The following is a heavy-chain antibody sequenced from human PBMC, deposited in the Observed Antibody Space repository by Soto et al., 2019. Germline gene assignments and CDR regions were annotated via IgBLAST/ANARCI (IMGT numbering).Heavy chain of an antibody. CDR2: INSDGSRT. J-gene: IGHJ4*02. CDR1: GFTFSSYW. V-gene: IGHV3-74*01. Sequence: EVQLVESGGGLVQPGGSLRLSCAASGFTFSSYWMHWVRQAPGKGLVWFSRINSDGSRTSYADSVKGRFTISRDNAKNTLYLQMNSLRAEDTAVYYCASVPQGGYYFDYWGQGTLVTVSS. D-gene: IGHD3-16*01. CDR3: ASVPQGGYYFDY.